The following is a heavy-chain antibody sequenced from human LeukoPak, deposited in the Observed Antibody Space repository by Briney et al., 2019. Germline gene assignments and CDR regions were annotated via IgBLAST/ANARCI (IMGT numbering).Heavy chain of an antibody. D-gene: IGHD3-16*01. Sequence: PSETLSLTCTVSGGSISSYYWSWIRQPPGKGLEWIGYIYYSGSTNYNPSLKSRVTISVDTSKNQFSLKLSSVTAADTAVYYCARGVPDGDFDYWGQGTLVTVSS. J-gene: IGHJ4*02. CDR1: GGSISSYY. V-gene: IGHV4-59*01. CDR2: IYYSGST. CDR3: ARGVPDGDFDY.